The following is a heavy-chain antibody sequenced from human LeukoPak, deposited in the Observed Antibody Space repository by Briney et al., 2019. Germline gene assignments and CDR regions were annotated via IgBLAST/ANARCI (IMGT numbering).Heavy chain of an antibody. J-gene: IGHJ3*02. CDR3: ARTGDRIAFDI. CDR2: INPNSGGT. CDR1: GYTFTGYY. V-gene: IGHV1-2*02. D-gene: IGHD7-27*01. Sequence: ASVKVSCKASGYTFTGYYMYWVRQAPGQGLEWMGWINPNSGGTNYAQKFQGRVTLTRDTSISTAYMEVNRLRSDDTAVYYCARTGDRIAFDIWGQGTMVTVSS.